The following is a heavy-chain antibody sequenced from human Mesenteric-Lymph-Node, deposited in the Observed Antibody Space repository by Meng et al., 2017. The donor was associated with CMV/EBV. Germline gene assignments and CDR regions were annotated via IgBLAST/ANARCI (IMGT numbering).Heavy chain of an antibody. CDR2: IHYSGNA. CDR1: GGSISISNYY. Sequence: CTVSGGSISISNYYWGWIRQPTGKGLEWIGTIHYSGNAYYNPSLKNRVIISVDTSKNQFSLKLSSVTAADTAVYYCARRLILPWFDPWGQGTLVTVSS. J-gene: IGHJ5*02. V-gene: IGHV4-39*01. D-gene: IGHD2-21*02. CDR3: ARRLILPWFDP.